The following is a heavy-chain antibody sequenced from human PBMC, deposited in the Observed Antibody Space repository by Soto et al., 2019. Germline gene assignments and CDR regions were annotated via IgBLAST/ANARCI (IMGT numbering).Heavy chain of an antibody. D-gene: IGHD3-16*01. CDR2: IYFNGNT. CDR3: ASVTFGGVVLAH. CDR1: SASFSKYY. J-gene: IGHJ4*02. V-gene: IGHV4-59*01. Sequence: SETLSLTCTVSSASFSKYYWSWIRQPPGKGLEWIGYIYFNGNTNYNPSLKRRVTISIDTSKKQISLNLTSVTDADTAVYYCASVTFGGVVLAHWGQGTLVTVSS.